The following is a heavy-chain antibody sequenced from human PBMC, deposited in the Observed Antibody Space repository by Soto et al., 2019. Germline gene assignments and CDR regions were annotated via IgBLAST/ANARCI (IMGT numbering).Heavy chain of an antibody. V-gene: IGHV1-69*13. D-gene: IGHD5-18*01. CDR3: ANAERGYSYGYYYYGMDV. J-gene: IGHJ6*02. CDR1: VGTFSSYA. CDR2: IIPIFGTA. Sequence: SLKVYCKASVGTFSSYAISWVRQAPGQGLEWMGGIIPIFGTANYAQKFQGRVTITADESTSTAYMELSSLRSEDTAVYYCANAERGYSYGYYYYGMDVWGQGTTVTVSS.